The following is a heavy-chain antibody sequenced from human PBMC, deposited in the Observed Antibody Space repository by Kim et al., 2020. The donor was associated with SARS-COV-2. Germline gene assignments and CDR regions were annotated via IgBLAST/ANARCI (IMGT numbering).Heavy chain of an antibody. Sequence: SETLSLTCTVSGGSISSSSDYWGWIRQPPGKGLEWIGSIYYSGRTYYNPSLKSRVTISADTSKKQLSLKLSSGTAADTAVYYCARPPNEYYDSSGLYYFDYWGQGTLVAVSS. CDR1: GGSISSSSDY. V-gene: IGHV4-39*01. CDR2: IYYSGRT. J-gene: IGHJ4*02. D-gene: IGHD3-22*01. CDR3: ARPPNEYYDSSGLYYFDY.